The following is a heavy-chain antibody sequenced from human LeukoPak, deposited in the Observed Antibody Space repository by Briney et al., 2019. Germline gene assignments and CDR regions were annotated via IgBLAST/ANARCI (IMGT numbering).Heavy chain of an antibody. CDR2: INSDGSST. J-gene: IGHJ6*02. V-gene: IGHV3-74*01. CDR1: GFAFNTFW. Sequence: GGSLRLSCAASGFAFNTFWMHWVRQVPGKGLVWVSHINSDGSSTTYADSVKGRFTISRDNARNTMYLEMNNLRGEVTAVYYCARDRYYTMDVWGQGTTVTVSS. CDR3: ARDRYYTMDV.